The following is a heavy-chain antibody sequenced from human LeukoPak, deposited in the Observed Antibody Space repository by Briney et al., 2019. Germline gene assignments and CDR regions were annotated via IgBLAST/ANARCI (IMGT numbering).Heavy chain of an antibody. J-gene: IGHJ4*02. CDR2: ISSSSSYT. V-gene: IGHV3-11*05. Sequence: PGGSLRLSCAASGFTFSDYYMSWIRQAPGKGLEWVSYISSSSSYTNCADSVKGRFTISRDNAKNSLYLQMNSLRAEDTAVYYCARDLVSSSWSFDYWGQGTLVTVSS. CDR3: ARDLVSSSWSFDY. CDR1: GFTFSDYY. D-gene: IGHD6-13*01.